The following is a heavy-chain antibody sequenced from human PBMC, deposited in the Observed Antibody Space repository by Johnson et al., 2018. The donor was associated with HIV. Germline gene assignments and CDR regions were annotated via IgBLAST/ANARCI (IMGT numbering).Heavy chain of an antibody. D-gene: IGHD3-10*01. V-gene: IGHV3-48*04. CDR2: ISSTGITI. CDR1: GFTFSSFA. Sequence: VQLVESGGGVVQPGRSLRLSCAASGFTFSSFAMHWVRQAPGKGLEWVSYISSTGITIYYADSVKGRFTISRDNAKNSLYLQMNSLRAEDTAMYYCAKDMVVRENGAFDIWGQGTMVTVSS. CDR3: AKDMVVRENGAFDI. J-gene: IGHJ3*02.